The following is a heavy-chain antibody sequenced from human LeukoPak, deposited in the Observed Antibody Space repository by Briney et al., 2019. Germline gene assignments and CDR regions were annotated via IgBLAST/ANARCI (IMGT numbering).Heavy chain of an antibody. D-gene: IGHD3-16*01. CDR3: AKLLGDVTTLDY. CDR1: GFAFRSNG. J-gene: IGHJ4*02. Sequence: GRSLRLSCAASGFAFRSNGMHWVRQAPGKGLEWVAFISYDGNTKYYGDSVRGRFTISRDNAENSVFLQMNNLRAEDTAVYYCAKLLGDVTTLDYWGQGTQVTVSS. CDR2: ISYDGNTK. V-gene: IGHV3-30*18.